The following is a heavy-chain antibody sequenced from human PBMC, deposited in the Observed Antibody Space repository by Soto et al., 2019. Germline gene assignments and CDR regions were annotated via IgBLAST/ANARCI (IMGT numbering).Heavy chain of an antibody. V-gene: IGHV3-23*01. Sequence: GGSLRLSCATSGFTFTAHAMSWVRQAPGKGLEWVSGISDTGGGTYYADSVKGRFTISRDTSKNTLYLQMDSLRAEDTAVYYCARSSSSWPHYWGQGTLVTVSS. CDR2: ISDTGGGT. CDR1: GFTFTAHA. J-gene: IGHJ4*02. D-gene: IGHD2-2*01. CDR3: ARSSSSWPHY.